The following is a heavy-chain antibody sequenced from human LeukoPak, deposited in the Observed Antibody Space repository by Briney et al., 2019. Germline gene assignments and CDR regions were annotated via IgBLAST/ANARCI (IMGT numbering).Heavy chain of an antibody. CDR2: ISGSGGTI. CDR3: AREAAPVVAAQPDAVDI. D-gene: IGHD2-15*01. V-gene: IGHV3-48*03. Sequence: GGSLRLSCAASGFTFSRYGMHWVRQAPGKGLEWVSYISGSGGTIYYADSVKGRFTISRDNGKNSLYLQMNSLRPEDTAVYYCAREAAPVVAAQPDAVDIWGLGTMVTVSS. J-gene: IGHJ3*02. CDR1: GFTFSRYG.